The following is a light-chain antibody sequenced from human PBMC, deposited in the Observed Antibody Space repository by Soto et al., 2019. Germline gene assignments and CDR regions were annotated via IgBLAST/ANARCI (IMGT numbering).Light chain of an antibody. Sequence: QSVLTQPPSASGSPGQSVTISCTGTSSDVGGYNYVSWYQQHPGKAPKLMIYEVSKRPSGVPDRFSGSKSGNTASLTVSGLQAEYEADSSCSSYAGSKNFVFGTGTKVTVL. V-gene: IGLV2-8*01. CDR1: SSDVGGYNY. J-gene: IGLJ1*01. CDR2: EVS. CDR3: SSYAGSKNFV.